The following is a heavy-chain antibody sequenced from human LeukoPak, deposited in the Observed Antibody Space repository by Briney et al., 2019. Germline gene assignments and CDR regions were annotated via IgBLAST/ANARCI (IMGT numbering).Heavy chain of an antibody. V-gene: IGHV6-1*01. J-gene: IGHJ6*03. D-gene: IGHD1-7*01. Sequence: SQTLSLTCAISGDSVSSNSAAWNWIRQSPSRGLEWLGRTYYRSKWYNDYAVSVKSRITINPDTSKNQFSLQLNSVTPEDTAVYYCARAITGTFYYYYYYMDVWSKGTTVTVSS. CDR2: TYYRSKWYN. CDR3: ARAITGTFYYYYYYMDV. CDR1: GDSVSSNSAA.